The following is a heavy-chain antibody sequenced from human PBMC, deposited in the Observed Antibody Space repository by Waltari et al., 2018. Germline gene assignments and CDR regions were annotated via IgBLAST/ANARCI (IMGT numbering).Heavy chain of an antibody. Sequence: QVQLQQWGAGLLKPSETLSLTCAVYGGSFSGYYWSWIRPPPGKGLEWIGEINHSGSTNYNPSLKSRVTISVDTSKNQFSLKLSSVTAADTAVYYCARQYSSGPQVYYYMDVWGKGTTVTVSS. D-gene: IGHD6-19*01. CDR3: ARQYSSGPQVYYYMDV. V-gene: IGHV4-34*01. CDR2: INHSGST. CDR1: GGSFSGYY. J-gene: IGHJ6*03.